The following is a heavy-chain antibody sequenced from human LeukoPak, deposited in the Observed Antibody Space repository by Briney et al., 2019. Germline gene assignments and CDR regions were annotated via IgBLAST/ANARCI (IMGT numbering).Heavy chain of an antibody. Sequence: PGGSLRLSCAASGFTFDDYGVSWVRQVPGKGLEWVSGLNWNGGNTGYADPVKGRFTISRDNAKNSLYLQMNSLGVEDTAFYYCARDRGYSASWYSRSGYFDLWGRGTLVTVSS. CDR3: ARDRGYSASWYSRSGYFDL. CDR1: GFTFDDYG. CDR2: LNWNGGNT. J-gene: IGHJ2*01. V-gene: IGHV3-20*04. D-gene: IGHD6-13*01.